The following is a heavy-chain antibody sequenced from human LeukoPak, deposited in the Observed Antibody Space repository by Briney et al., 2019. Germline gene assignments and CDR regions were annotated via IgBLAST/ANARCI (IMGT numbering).Heavy chain of an antibody. V-gene: IGHV4-39*07. Sequence: PSETLSLTCTVSGGSISSSSYYWGWIRQPPGKGLEWIGSIYYSGSTYYNPSLKRRVTISVDTSKNQFSLKLSSVTAADTAVYYCARTMHSLVPGPMASIDPWGQGTLVTVSS. CDR2: IYYSGST. CDR1: GGSISSSSYY. CDR3: ARTMHSLVPGPMASIDP. J-gene: IGHJ5*02. D-gene: IGHD3-10*01.